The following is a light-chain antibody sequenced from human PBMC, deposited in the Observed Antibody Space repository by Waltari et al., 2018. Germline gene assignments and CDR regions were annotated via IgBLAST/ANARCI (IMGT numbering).Light chain of an antibody. CDR1: QSVLYSSNTKNY. CDR2: SAS. Sequence: DIVMTQSPDSLAVSLGERATINCKSSQSVLYSSNTKNYLTWYQQKPGQPPKLLIYSASTRESGVPARFSGSGSGTDFTLTISSLQAEDLAVYYCQQYYSTPITFGQGTRLEIK. V-gene: IGKV4-1*01. J-gene: IGKJ5*01. CDR3: QQYYSTPIT.